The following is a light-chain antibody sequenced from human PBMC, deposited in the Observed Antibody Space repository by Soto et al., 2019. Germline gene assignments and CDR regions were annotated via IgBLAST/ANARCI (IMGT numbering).Light chain of an antibody. CDR1: QTVRNNY. Sequence: EFVWTQSPGTLSFSPGERATLSCRASQTVRNNYLAWYQQKPGEAPRLLIYDASSRATGIPDRFSGGGSGTDFTLTISRLEPEDFAVYYCQQFSSYPLTFGGGTKVEIK. CDR3: QQFSSYPLT. V-gene: IGKV3-20*01. CDR2: DAS. J-gene: IGKJ4*01.